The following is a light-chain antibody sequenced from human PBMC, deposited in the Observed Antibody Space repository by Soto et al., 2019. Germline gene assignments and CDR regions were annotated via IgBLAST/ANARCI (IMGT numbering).Light chain of an antibody. V-gene: IGKV1-5*03. CDR2: KAS. CDR1: ESISNW. Sequence: DIQMTPSPSTLSASVGDRVIITCRASESISNWLAWYQQKPGKAPNLLIYKASTLKSGVPSRFSGSGSGTEFTLTISSLQPDDFATYYCQHYNSYPEAFGQGTKVDI. CDR3: QHYNSYPEA. J-gene: IGKJ1*01.